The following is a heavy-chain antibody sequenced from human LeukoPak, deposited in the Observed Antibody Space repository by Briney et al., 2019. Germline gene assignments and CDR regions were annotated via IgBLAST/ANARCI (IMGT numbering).Heavy chain of an antibody. CDR3: ARQGRRWWSYYFDY. CDR2: INHSGST. CDR1: GGSFSGYY. V-gene: IGHV4-34*01. J-gene: IGHJ4*02. D-gene: IGHD1-26*01. Sequence: SSETLSLTCAVYGGSFSGYYWSWIRQPPGKGLEWIGEINHSGSTNYNPSLKSRVTISVDTSKNQFSLKLSSVTAADTAVYYCARQGRRWWSYYFDYWGQGTLVTVSS.